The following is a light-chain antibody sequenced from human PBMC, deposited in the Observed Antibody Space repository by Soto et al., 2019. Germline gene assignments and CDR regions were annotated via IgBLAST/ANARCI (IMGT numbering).Light chain of an antibody. V-gene: IGLV2-23*02. Sequence: QSVLTQPASVSGSPGQSITISCTGTSSDVGSYKLVSWYQQHPGKAPKLMIYEVSNRPSGVSNRFSGSKSGNTASLTISGLQAEDEAEYYCCSYAGSSTYVFGTGTKLTVL. CDR2: EVS. J-gene: IGLJ1*01. CDR1: SSDVGSYKL. CDR3: CSYAGSSTYV.